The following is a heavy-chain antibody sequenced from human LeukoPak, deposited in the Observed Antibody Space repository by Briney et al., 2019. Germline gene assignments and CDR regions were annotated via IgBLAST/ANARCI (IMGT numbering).Heavy chain of an antibody. CDR2: ISATDGDT. CDR1: GFTFSNYA. J-gene: IGHJ4*02. D-gene: IGHD1-26*01. V-gene: IGHV3-23*01. CDR3: AKVLRSWWDLIFDY. Sequence: GGSLRLSCAASGFTFSNYAMSWVRQAPGKGLEWVSTISATDGDTDYADSVEGRFTISRDNSKNTLYLQMNSLRAEDTAVYYCAKVLRSWWDLIFDYWGQGTLVTVSS.